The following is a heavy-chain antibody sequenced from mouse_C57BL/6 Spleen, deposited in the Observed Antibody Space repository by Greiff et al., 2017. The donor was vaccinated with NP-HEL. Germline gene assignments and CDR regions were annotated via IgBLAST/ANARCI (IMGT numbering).Heavy chain of an antibody. Sequence: QVQLQQPGAELVKPGASVKMSCKASGYTFTRYWITWVKQRPGPGLEWIGDIYPGSGSNNYNEKFKSKATLTVDTSSSTAYMQLSSLTSEDSAVYYCAREGKDDYDAMDYWGQGTSVTVSS. CDR2: IYPGSGSN. CDR1: GYTFTRYW. J-gene: IGHJ4*01. CDR3: AREGKDDYDAMDY. V-gene: IGHV1-55*01.